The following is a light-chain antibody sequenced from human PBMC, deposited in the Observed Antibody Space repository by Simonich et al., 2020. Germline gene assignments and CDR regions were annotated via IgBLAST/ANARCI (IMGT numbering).Light chain of an antibody. V-gene: IGKV1-39*01. CDR2: SAS. CDR3: QQSYSTPFT. Sequence: IQLTQSPSFLSASVGDRVTITCRASQGISSYLNWYRQKPGKVPKLLIYSASNLQSGVPSRFSGSGSGTDFTLTISSLQPEDFATYYCQQSYSTPFTFGPGTKVDIK. J-gene: IGKJ3*01. CDR1: QGISSY.